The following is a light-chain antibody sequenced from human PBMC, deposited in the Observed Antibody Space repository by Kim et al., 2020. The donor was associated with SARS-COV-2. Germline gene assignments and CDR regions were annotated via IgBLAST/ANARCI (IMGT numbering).Light chain of an antibody. CDR1: QNIDSN. Sequence: ERVMTQSPVTLSVSPGERATLSCRASQNIDSNLAWFQQKPGQVPRLLIYGASTRATGVPARFSGSASGTEFTLTISNLQSEDFAVYYCQQYSSWPLTFGHGTKVDIK. CDR3: QQYSSWPLT. CDR2: GAS. V-gene: IGKV3-15*01. J-gene: IGKJ1*01.